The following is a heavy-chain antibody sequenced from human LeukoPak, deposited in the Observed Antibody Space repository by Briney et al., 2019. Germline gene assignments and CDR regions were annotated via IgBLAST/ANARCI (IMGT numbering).Heavy chain of an antibody. D-gene: IGHD3-16*01. J-gene: IGHJ4*02. V-gene: IGHV4-34*01. Sequence: PSETLSLTCAVYGGSFSGYYWSWIRQPPGKGLEWIGEINHSGSTNYNPSLKSRVTISVDTSKNQFSLKLSSVTAADTAVYYCARDGGYEGLDYWGQGTLVTVSS. CDR3: ARDGGYEGLDY. CDR1: GGSFSGYY. CDR2: INHSGST.